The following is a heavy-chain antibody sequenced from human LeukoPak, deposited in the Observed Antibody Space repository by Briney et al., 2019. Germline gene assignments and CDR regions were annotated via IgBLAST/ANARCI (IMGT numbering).Heavy chain of an antibody. CDR3: ARSPPGRTNWNYYDY. V-gene: IGHV3-64*01. Sequence: GGSLRLSCAASGFTFSDYAMHWVRQAPGKGLEFVSVIGPIGVYTYYANSVKGRFTISSDNPKSTVSLQMGSLRDEDMAVYYCARSPPGRTNWNYYDYWGRGTLVTVSS. J-gene: IGHJ4*02. CDR1: GFTFSDYA. D-gene: IGHD1-1*01. CDR2: IGPIGVYT.